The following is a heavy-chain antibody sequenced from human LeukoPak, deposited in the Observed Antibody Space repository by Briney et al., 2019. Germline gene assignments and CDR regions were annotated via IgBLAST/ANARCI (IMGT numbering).Heavy chain of an antibody. CDR3: ARLKIDGTHFDY. Sequence: GGSLRLSCAASGFTVSSNFMTWVRQTPGKGLEWVSVIYVGGSAYYADSVKGRFTISGDSSKNTLYLQMNSLRAEDTAVYYCARLKIDGTHFDYWGQGTLVTVSS. CDR2: IYVGGSA. CDR1: GFTVSSNF. V-gene: IGHV3-53*01. J-gene: IGHJ4*02. D-gene: IGHD3-9*01.